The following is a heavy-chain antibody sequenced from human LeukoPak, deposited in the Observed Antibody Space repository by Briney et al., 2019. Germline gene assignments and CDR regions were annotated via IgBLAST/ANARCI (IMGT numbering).Heavy chain of an antibody. CDR1: GFTFSSYG. CDR2: IRYDGSNK. J-gene: IGHJ3*02. V-gene: IGHV3-30*02. D-gene: IGHD3-22*01. CDR3: AKVADYYDSSGSGSAFDI. Sequence: SGGSLRLSCAASGFTFSSYGMHWVRQAPGKGLEWVAFIRYDGSNKYYGDSVKGRLTIYRENKKNTMYLQMDSLRAEDTAVYYCAKVADYYDSSGSGSAFDIWGHGAMVTVSS.